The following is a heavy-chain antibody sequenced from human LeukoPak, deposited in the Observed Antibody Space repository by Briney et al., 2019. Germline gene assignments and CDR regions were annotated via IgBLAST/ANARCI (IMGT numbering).Heavy chain of an antibody. Sequence: GEALKISCKGSGYSFTSYWIGWVRPVPGKGLEWMGIIYPGDSDTRYSPSFQGQVTISADKSISTAYLQWSSLKASDTAMYYCARRPLTTVTYFDLWGRGTLVTVSS. CDR1: GYSFTSYW. CDR2: IYPGDSDT. V-gene: IGHV5-51*01. D-gene: IGHD4-17*01. CDR3: ARRPLTTVTYFDL. J-gene: IGHJ2*01.